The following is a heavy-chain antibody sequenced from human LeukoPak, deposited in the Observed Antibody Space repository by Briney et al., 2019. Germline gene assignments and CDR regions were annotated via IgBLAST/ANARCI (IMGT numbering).Heavy chain of an antibody. CDR2: ISGSGGST. D-gene: IGHD3-3*01. V-gene: IGHV3-23*01. CDR1: GFTFSSYA. J-gene: IGHJ6*02. Sequence: GGSLRLSCAPSGFTFSSYAMSWVSQTPGEGLEWVSAISGSGGSTYYADSVKGRFTISRDNSKNTLYLQMNSLRVEDTAPYYCAKSVAIYFYDGLDVWGQGTTVTVSS. CDR3: AKSVAIYFYDGLDV.